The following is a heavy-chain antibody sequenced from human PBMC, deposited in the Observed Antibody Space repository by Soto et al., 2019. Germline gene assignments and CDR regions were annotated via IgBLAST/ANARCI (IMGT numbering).Heavy chain of an antibody. CDR3: ARDVGGYGYNWCDP. CDR1: GGTFSSYT. J-gene: IGHJ5*02. Sequence: QVQLVQSGAEVKKPGSSVKVSCKASGGTFSSYTISWVRQAPGQGLEWMGRIIPILGIANYAQKFQGRVTITADKSTSTAYMELSSLRSEDTAVYYCARDVGGYGYNWCDPWGQGTLVSLSS. V-gene: IGHV1-69*08. D-gene: IGHD5-12*01. CDR2: IIPILGIA.